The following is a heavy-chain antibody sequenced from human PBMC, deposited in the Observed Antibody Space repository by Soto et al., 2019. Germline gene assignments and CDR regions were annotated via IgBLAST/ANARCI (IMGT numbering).Heavy chain of an antibody. V-gene: IGHV3-53*02. J-gene: IGHJ6*02. CDR1: GFSISSNY. CDR3: ARKPPSAIQGWAFGMDV. CDR2: TFSGGNT. D-gene: IGHD2-21*01. Sequence: ELQLVETGGGLIKTGGSLRLSWAASGFSISSNYIAGVRQPPGKGLEWVSTTFSGGNTEYAASVKGRCSISRDNYKNTLYLQMDNLRVEDTAVYYCARKPPSAIQGWAFGMDVWGQGTTVSVSS.